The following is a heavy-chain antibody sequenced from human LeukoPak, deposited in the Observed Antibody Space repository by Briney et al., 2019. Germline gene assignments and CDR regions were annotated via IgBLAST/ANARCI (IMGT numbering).Heavy chain of an antibody. J-gene: IGHJ3*02. CDR1: GFTFSSYW. CDR3: ANGYTSTYYNALDI. D-gene: IGHD3-16*01. V-gene: IGHV3-74*01. CDR2: INGDGRGT. Sequence: GGSLRLSCAASGFTFSSYWMHWVRQAPGKGLVWVSRINGDGRGTTYADSVKSRFTISRDNAKNTLYLQLRSLRVEDTAVYYCANGYTSTYYNALDIRGQGTMVTVSS.